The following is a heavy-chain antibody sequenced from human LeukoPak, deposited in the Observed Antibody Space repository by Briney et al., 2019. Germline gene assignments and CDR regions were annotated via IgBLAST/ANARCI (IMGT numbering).Heavy chain of an antibody. CDR2: IYYSGST. Sequence: SETLSLTCTVSGGSISSGGYYWSWIRQHPGKGLEWIGYIYYSGSTYYNPSLKSRVTISVDTSKNQFSLKLSSVTAADTAVYYCARGPTYVLRFLEWLLYFDYWGQGTLVTVSS. V-gene: IGHV4-31*03. CDR3: ARGPTYVLRFLEWLLYFDY. J-gene: IGHJ4*02. D-gene: IGHD3-3*01. CDR1: GGSISSGGYY.